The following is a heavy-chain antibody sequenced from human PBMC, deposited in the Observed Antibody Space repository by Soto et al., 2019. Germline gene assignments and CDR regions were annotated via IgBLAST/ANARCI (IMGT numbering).Heavy chain of an antibody. CDR2: LIPIFGTA. D-gene: IGHD2-15*01. Sequence: VASVKVSCKASGGTFSSYAISWVRQAPGQGLEWMGGLIPIFGTANYAQKFQGRVTITADESTSTAYMELSSLRSEDTAVYYCARDPTGGIVVVVAPYGMDVWGQGTTVTVSS. CDR3: ARDPTGGIVVVVAPYGMDV. V-gene: IGHV1-69*13. CDR1: GGTFSSYA. J-gene: IGHJ6*02.